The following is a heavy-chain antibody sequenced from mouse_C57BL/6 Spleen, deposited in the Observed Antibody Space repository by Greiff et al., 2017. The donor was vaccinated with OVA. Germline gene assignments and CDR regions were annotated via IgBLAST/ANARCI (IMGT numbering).Heavy chain of an antibody. J-gene: IGHJ2*01. V-gene: IGHV14-4*01. CDR3: TTGSSPDY. CDR2: IDPENGDT. CDR1: GFNIKDDY. Sequence: EVQLQQSGAELVRPGASVKLSCTASGFNIKDDYMHWVKQRPEQGLEWIGWIDPENGDTEYASKFQGKATITADKSSNTAYLQLSSLTSEDTAVYYCTTGSSPDYWGQGTTLTVSS. D-gene: IGHD1-1*01.